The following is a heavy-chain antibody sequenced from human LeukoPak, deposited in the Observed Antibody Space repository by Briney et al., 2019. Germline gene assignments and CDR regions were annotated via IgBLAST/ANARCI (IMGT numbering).Heavy chain of an antibody. CDR3: ARAQYSGYLDY. Sequence: GGYLTLSCAASGFTFSSYSMNWVRQAPGKGREWVASIISSSSYIYYADSVKGRFTISRDNAKNSLYLQMNNLRAEDTAVYYCARAQYSGYLDYWGQGTLVTVSS. CDR2: IISSSSYI. D-gene: IGHD5-12*01. V-gene: IGHV3-21*01. J-gene: IGHJ4*02. CDR1: GFTFSSYS.